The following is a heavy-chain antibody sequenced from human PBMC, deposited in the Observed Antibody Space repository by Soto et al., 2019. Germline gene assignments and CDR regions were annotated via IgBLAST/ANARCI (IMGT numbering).Heavy chain of an antibody. D-gene: IGHD2-15*01. CDR2: ISGRGGST. J-gene: IGHJ4*02. CDR3: AKAYCSGGSCYSGSVY. Sequence: EVQLLESGGGLVQPGGSLRHSCAASGFTFSSYAMSWVRQAPGKGLEWVPAISGRGGSTYYADSVKGRFTISRDNYKTTLYLQMNSLRAEDTAVYYCAKAYCSGGSCYSGSVYWGQGTLVTVSS. V-gene: IGHV3-23*01. CDR1: GFTFSSYA.